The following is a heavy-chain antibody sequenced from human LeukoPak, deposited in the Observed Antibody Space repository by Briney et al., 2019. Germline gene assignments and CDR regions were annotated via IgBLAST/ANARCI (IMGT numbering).Heavy chain of an antibody. D-gene: IGHD3-10*01. CDR1: GGSISSSSYY. CDR3: ARRNGSGSSYYYYYYMDV. Sequence: SSETLSLTCTVSGGSISSSSYYWGWIRQPPGKGLEWIGSIYYSGSTYYNPSLKSRVTISVDTSKSQFSLKLSSVTAADTAVYYCARRNGSGSSYYYYYYMDVWGKGTTVTVSS. CDR2: IYYSGST. V-gene: IGHV4-39*01. J-gene: IGHJ6*03.